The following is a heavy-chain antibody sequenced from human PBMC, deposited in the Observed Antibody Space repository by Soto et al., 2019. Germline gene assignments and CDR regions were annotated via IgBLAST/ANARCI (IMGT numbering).Heavy chain of an antibody. CDR1: GFTVSSNA. D-gene: IGHD6-13*01. CDR2: IHSGGST. Sequence: EVPLVESGGGLVQPGGSLRLSCAASGFTVSSNAMSWVRQAPGKGLEWVSVIHSGGSTYYADSVKGRFTISRDNSKITLFFQMNGLRAEDTALYYCARGVAPGTSAPDYWGQGTLVIVSS. V-gene: IGHV3-66*01. CDR3: ARGVAPGTSAPDY. J-gene: IGHJ4*02.